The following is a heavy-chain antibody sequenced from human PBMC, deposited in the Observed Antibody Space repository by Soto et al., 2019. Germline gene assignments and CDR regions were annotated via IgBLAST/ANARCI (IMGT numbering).Heavy chain of an antibody. V-gene: IGHV3-23*01. CDR2: ISGSDGRT. CDR3: AKYYYASGSNWFDP. Sequence: GGSLRLSCAASGFILSTNDMSWVRQAPGQGLEWVSSISGSDGRTYYADSVKGRFTISRDNSENTLYLQMSSLRVGDTAVYYCAKYYYASGSNWFDPWGRGTLVTVSS. D-gene: IGHD3-10*01. J-gene: IGHJ5*02. CDR1: GFILSTND.